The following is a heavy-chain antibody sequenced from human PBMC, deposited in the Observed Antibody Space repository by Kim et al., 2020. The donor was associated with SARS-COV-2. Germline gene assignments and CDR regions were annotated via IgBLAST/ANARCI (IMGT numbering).Heavy chain of an antibody. J-gene: IGHJ4*02. D-gene: IGHD3-16*02. CDR1: GYTFTSYG. CDR2: ISAYNGNT. Sequence: ASVKVSCKASGYTFTSYGISWVRQAPGQGLEWMGWISAYNGNTNYAQKLQGRVTMTTDTSTSTAYMELRSLRSDDTAVYYCAREVTTFGGVIAARYFDYWGQGTLVTVSS. CDR3: AREVTTFGGVIAARYFDY. V-gene: IGHV1-18*04.